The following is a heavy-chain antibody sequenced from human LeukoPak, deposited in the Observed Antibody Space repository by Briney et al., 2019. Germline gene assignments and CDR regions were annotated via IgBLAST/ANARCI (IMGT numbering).Heavy chain of an antibody. CDR2: IYYSGST. CDR1: GGSISSYY. Sequence: TETLSLTCTVSGGSISSYYWSWIRQPPGKGLEWIGYIYYSGSTNYNPSLKSRVTISVDTSKNQFSLKLSSVTAADTAVYYCARVYYDSSGYIIWFDPWAREPWSPSPQ. J-gene: IGHJ5*02. D-gene: IGHD3-22*01. V-gene: IGHV4-59*01. CDR3: ARVYYDSSGYIIWFDP.